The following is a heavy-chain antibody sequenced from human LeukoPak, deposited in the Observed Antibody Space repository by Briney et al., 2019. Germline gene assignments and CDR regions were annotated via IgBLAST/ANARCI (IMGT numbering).Heavy chain of an antibody. CDR1: GFTFSSYA. J-gene: IGHJ2*01. CDR2: ISYDGSNK. Sequence: PGGSLRLSCAASGFTFSSYAMHWVRQAPGKGLEWVAVISYDGSNKYYADSVKGRFTISRDNSKNTLYLQMNSLKTEDTAVYYCTTDPVLLWFGYFDLWGRGTLVTVSS. D-gene: IGHD3-10*01. CDR3: TTDPVLLWFGYFDL. V-gene: IGHV3-30-3*01.